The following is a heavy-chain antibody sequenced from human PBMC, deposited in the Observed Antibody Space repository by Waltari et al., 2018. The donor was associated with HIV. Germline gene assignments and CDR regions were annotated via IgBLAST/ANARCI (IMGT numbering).Heavy chain of an antibody. J-gene: IGHJ4*02. CDR3: ARMGQTDDILTGHHY. D-gene: IGHD3-9*01. CDR1: GGSISSSSYY. CDR2: IYYSGST. V-gene: IGHV4-39*01. Sequence: QLHLQESGPGLVKPSETLSLTCTVSGGSISSSSYYWGWLRQPPEKGLEWIGSIYYSGSTYYTPSLKSRVIISVDTSKNQFSVKLSSVTAADTAVYYCARMGQTDDILTGHHYWGQGTLVTVSS.